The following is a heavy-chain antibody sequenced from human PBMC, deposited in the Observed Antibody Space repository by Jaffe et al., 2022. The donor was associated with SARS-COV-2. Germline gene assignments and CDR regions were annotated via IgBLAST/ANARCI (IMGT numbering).Heavy chain of an antibody. V-gene: IGHV4-39*01. CDR2: IHYSGST. D-gene: IGHD4-17*01. CDR3: ARRDYGFFDR. Sequence: QPQLQESGPGLVKVSETLSLTCSVSGGSINSGSYYWGWIRQPPGKGLEWIGTIHYSGSTSYNPSLKSRVTISVDMSKNHFSLKLSSVTATDTAIYYCARRDYGFFDRWGQGTLVTVSS. J-gene: IGHJ4*02. CDR1: GGSINSGSYY.